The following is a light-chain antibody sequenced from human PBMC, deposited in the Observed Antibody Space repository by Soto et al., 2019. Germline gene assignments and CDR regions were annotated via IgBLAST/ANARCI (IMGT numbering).Light chain of an antibody. CDR2: GAS. V-gene: IGKV1-39*01. CDR3: QQSYSTPLT. Sequence: DVQMTQSPSTLSASVGGRVTITCRASQSISTYLNWYQQKPGKAPNLLIYGASYLQSGVPSRFSGSGSGTDFTLTITSLQLDDFATYYCQQSYSTPLTFGGGTKVDIK. J-gene: IGKJ4*01. CDR1: QSISTY.